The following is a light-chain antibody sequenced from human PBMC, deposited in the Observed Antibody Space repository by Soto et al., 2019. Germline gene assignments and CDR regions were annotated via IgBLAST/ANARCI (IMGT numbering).Light chain of an antibody. CDR3: QQYYASPMT. CDR1: LGVLYSSSVKNN. V-gene: IGKV4-1*01. Sequence: SLAVSLGDRAAINGNYNLGVLYSSSVKNNLAWHQQRPGQPPRLLLYCASTRDSGVPDRFSGSGSGTEFTLTISSLQAEDFAVYYCQQYYASPMTFGQGTRLE. CDR2: CAS. J-gene: IGKJ5*01.